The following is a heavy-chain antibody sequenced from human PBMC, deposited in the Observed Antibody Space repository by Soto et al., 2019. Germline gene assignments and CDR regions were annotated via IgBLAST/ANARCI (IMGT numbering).Heavy chain of an antibody. CDR2: SYYSGTT. CDR1: GASISVHSYY. CDR3: TRRYNWNANYFDP. V-gene: IGHV4-39*01. D-gene: IGHD1-20*01. Sequence: LSLTCTVSGASISVHSYYWTWIRQPPGKGLEWIGSSYYSGTTYFNPSLKSRATISVDTSKNQFSLRLTSVTAADTAIYYCTRRYNWNANYFDPWGPGALVTVSS. J-gene: IGHJ5*02.